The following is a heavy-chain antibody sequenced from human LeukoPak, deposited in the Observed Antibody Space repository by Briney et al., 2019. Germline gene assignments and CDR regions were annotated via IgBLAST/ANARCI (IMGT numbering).Heavy chain of an antibody. J-gene: IGHJ4*02. V-gene: IGHV3-23*01. Sequence: GGSLRLSCGASGFTFSSYAMSWVRQAPGKGLEWVSAISDSGGDTYYADSVKGRFTISRDNSKNTLYLQMNSLRAEDTAVYYCAKTSSGWFPFDYWGQGTLVTVSS. CDR1: GFTFSSYA. D-gene: IGHD6-19*01. CDR2: ISDSGGDT. CDR3: AKTSSGWFPFDY.